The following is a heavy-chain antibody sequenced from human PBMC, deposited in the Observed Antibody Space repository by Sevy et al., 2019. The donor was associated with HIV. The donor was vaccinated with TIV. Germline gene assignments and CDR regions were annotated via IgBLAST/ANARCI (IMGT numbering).Heavy chain of an antibody. CDR2: IYYSGST. V-gene: IGHV4-61*01. CDR1: GDSVNSGRYY. D-gene: IGHD4-17*01. Sequence: SETLSLTCTVSGDSVNSGRYYWSWVRQPPGKGLEWIGFIYYSGSTNYNSSLKSRVRISVYTSNNLFFLTLNSVTAADTALYYCARAFGDYDPRRSNWYFDLWGRGTLVTVSS. CDR3: ARAFGDYDPRRSNWYFDL. J-gene: IGHJ2*01.